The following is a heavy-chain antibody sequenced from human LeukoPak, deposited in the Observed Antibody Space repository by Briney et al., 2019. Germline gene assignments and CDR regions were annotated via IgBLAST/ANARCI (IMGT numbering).Heavy chain of an antibody. CDR3: AIPYYYDSSGYYSEDY. Sequence: PSETLSLTCAVDGGSFSGYYWSWIRQPPGKGLEWIGEINHSGSTNYNPSLKSRVTISVDTSKNQFSLKLSSVTAADTAAYYCAIPYYYDSSGYYSEDYWGQGTLVTVSS. V-gene: IGHV4-34*01. D-gene: IGHD3-22*01. CDR2: INHSGST. CDR1: GGSFSGYY. J-gene: IGHJ4*02.